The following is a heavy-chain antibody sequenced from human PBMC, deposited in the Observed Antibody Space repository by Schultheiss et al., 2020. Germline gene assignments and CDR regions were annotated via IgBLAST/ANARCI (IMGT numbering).Heavy chain of an antibody. CDR3: AKEGRYCSGGSCYFDY. D-gene: IGHD2-15*01. V-gene: IGHV3-49*04. Sequence: GGSLRLSCTASGFTFGDYAMSWVRQAPGKGLEWVGFIRSKAYGGTTDYAAPVKGRFTISRDNAKNSLYLQMNSLRAEDTAVYYCAKEGRYCSGGSCYFDYWGQGTLVTVSS. CDR2: IRSKAYGGTT. CDR1: GFTFGDYA. J-gene: IGHJ4*02.